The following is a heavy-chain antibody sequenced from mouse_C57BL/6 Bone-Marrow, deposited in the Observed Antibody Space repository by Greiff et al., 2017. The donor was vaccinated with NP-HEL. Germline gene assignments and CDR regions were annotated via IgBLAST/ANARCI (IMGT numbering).Heavy chain of an antibody. D-gene: IGHD1-1*01. CDR3: ARHDTTVVPMRY. CDR2: ISSGGSYT. J-gene: IGHJ4*01. Sequence: DVMLVESGGDLVKPGGSLKLSCAASGFTFSSYGMSWVRQTPDKRLEWVATISSGGSYTYYPDSVKGRFTISRDNAKNTLYLQMSSLKSEDTAMYYCARHDTTVVPMRYWGQGTSVTVSS. CDR1: GFTFSSYG. V-gene: IGHV5-6*02.